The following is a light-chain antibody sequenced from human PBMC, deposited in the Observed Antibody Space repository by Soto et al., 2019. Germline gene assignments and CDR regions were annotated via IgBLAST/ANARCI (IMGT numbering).Light chain of an antibody. Sequence: DIQMTQSPSSLSASVGDRVAITCRASQSISRYLNWYQQKPGKAPKSLIYAASSLQSGVPSRFSGSGSGTDFTLTISSLQPEDVATYYCQQSHNTWTFGQGTKVDIK. CDR2: AAS. J-gene: IGKJ1*01. CDR1: QSISRY. V-gene: IGKV1-39*01. CDR3: QQSHNTWT.